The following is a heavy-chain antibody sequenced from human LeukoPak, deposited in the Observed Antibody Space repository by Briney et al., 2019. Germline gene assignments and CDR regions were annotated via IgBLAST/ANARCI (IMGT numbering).Heavy chain of an antibody. V-gene: IGHV4-59*01. CDR2: IYYSGST. CDR3: ARGFDSKSTYFDY. CDR1: GGSISNYY. Sequence: PSETLSLTCTVSGGSISNYYWNWLRQPPGKGLEWIGYIYYSGSTNYNPSLKSRVTMSLDTSKNQFSLRPTSVTAADTAVYYCARGFDSKSTYFDYWGQGTLVTVSS. D-gene: IGHD5-12*01. J-gene: IGHJ4*02.